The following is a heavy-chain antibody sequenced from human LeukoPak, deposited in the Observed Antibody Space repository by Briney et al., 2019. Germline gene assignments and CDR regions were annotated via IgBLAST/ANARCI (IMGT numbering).Heavy chain of an antibody. CDR2: MYHSGTT. CDR3: VRGYYYDSSGYWVRAFDI. V-gene: IGHV4-30-2*01. CDR1: GGSIGSGGYS. J-gene: IGHJ3*02. D-gene: IGHD3-22*01. Sequence: SQTLSLTCAVSGGSIGSGGYSWSWIRQPPGKGLEWIGYMYHSGTTHYNPSLKSRVTISVDRSKNQFSLKLSSVTAADTAVYHCVRGYYYDSSGYWVRAFDIWGQGTMVTVSS.